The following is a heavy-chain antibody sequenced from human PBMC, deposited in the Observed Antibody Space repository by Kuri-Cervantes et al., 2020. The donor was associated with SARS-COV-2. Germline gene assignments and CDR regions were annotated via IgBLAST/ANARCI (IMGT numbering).Heavy chain of an antibody. J-gene: IGHJ6*03. V-gene: IGHV1-8*03. CDR3: ALGYWGSGYPRYYYYMDV. D-gene: IGHD3-22*01. CDR1: GYTFTSYD. Sequence: ASVKVSCKASGYTFTSYDINWVRQATGQGLEWMGWMNPNSGNTGYAQKFQGRVTITADESTSTAYTELSSLRSEDTAVFYCALGYWGSGYPRYYYYMDVWGKGTTVTVSS. CDR2: MNPNSGNT.